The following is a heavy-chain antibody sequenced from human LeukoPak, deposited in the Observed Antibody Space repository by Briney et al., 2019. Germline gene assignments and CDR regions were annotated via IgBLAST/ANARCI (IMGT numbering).Heavy chain of an antibody. CDR2: INTNTGNP. J-gene: IGHJ4*02. CDR3: AGSDMAYSLPFGYLHY. CDR1: GYTFTSHA. D-gene: IGHD5-24*01. Sequence: GASVKVSCKAFGYTFTSHAMNWVRQAPGQGLEWMGWINTNTGNPTYAQGFTGRFVFSLDTSVSTAYLQISRLKAEDTAVYYCAGSDMAYSLPFGYLHYWGQGTLVTVSS. V-gene: IGHV7-4-1*02.